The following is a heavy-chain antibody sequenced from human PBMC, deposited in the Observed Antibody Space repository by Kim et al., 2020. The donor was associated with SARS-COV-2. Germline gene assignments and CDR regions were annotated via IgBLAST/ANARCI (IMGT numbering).Heavy chain of an antibody. J-gene: IGHJ6*02. D-gene: IGHD3-3*01. CDR3: ARDKGITIFGVVITKTYYYYYAMDV. CDR1: GFTFSRYA. V-gene: IGHV3-30-3*01. Sequence: LRLSCAASGFTFSRYAMHWVRQAPGKGLEWVAVISYDGSNKYYADSVKGRFTISRDNSKNTLYLQMNSLRAEDTAVYYCARDKGITIFGVVITKTYYYYYAMDVWGQGTTVTVSS. CDR2: ISYDGSNK.